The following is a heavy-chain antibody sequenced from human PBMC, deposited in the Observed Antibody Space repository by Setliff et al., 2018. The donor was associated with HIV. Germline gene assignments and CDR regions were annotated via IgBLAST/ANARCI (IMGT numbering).Heavy chain of an antibody. D-gene: IGHD3-10*01. Sequence: ASVKVSCKASGGTFSNYAISWVRQAPGQGLEWMGWINPKSGGTNYAQKFQGRVTMTRDTSISTAYMDLSRLRSDDTAVYYCAREGYYYGSGSSPPAFDIWGQGTMVTVSS. V-gene: IGHV1-2*02. J-gene: IGHJ3*02. CDR2: INPKSGGT. CDR3: AREGYYYGSGSSPPAFDI. CDR1: GGTFSNYA.